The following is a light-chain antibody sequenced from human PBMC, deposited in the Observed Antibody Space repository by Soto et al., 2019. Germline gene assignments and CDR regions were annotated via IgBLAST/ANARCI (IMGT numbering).Light chain of an antibody. CDR2: DVS. CDR1: SIDIGGYDS. Sequence: SALTQPASVSGSPGQSITISCTGSSIDIGGYDSVSWYQQHPGRAPKLIIYDVSNRPSGVSDRFSGSKSGNTASLTISGLQAEDEADYYCNSYTVTTTPGYVFGAGTKVTVL. V-gene: IGLV2-14*03. J-gene: IGLJ1*01. CDR3: NSYTVTTTPGYV.